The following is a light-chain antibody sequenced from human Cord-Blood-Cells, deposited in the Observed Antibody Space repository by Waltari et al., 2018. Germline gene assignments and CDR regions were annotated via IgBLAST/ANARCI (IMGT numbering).Light chain of an antibody. CDR2: KDS. CDR1: ALPKQY. Sequence: SYELTKPPSVSVSPGQTARITCSGAALPKQYSFWYQQKPGQAPVLVIYKDSERPSGIPERFSGSSSGTTVTLTISGVQAEDEADYYCQSADSSGTWAFGGGTKLTVL. CDR3: QSADSSGTWA. V-gene: IGLV3-25*03. J-gene: IGLJ3*02.